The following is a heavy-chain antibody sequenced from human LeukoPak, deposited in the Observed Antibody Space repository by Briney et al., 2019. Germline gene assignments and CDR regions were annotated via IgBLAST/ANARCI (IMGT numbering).Heavy chain of an antibody. CDR2: IDSSGSTI. CDR3: AGGDNPGYGDYDFDY. J-gene: IGHJ4*02. CDR1: GFTFSSYE. D-gene: IGHD4-17*01. Sequence: GGSLRLSCAASGFTFSSYEMNWVRQAPGKGLEWVSYIDSSGSTIHYADSVKGRFTISRDNSKNTLYLQMNSLRAEDTAVYYCAGGDNPGYGDYDFDYWGQGTLVTVSS. V-gene: IGHV3-48*03.